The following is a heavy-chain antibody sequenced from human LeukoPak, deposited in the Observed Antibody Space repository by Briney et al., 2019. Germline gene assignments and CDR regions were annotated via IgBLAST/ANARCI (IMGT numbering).Heavy chain of an antibody. D-gene: IGHD3-9*01. J-gene: IGHJ4*02. CDR3: LAGFSY. CDR1: GFTFRAYS. Sequence: KPGGSLRLSCAASGFTFRAYSLSWVRQAPGKGLEWVSFITGSSGDILYADSVKGRFTVSRDNAKNTLYLQMDSLTAEDTAVYYCLAGFSYWGQGTLVTVSS. V-gene: IGHV3-21*04. CDR2: ITGSSGDI.